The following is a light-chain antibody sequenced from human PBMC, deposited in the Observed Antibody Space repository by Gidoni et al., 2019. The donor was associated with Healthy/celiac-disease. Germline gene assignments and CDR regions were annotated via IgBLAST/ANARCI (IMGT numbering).Light chain of an antibody. CDR1: QSVSSH. CDR2: DAS. Sequence: EIVLTHSPATLSLSPGERATLSCRASQSVSSHFARYQQKPGQAPRLLIYDASNRATGIPARCSGSGSGTDFTLTISSLEHEDVAVYYCQQRSNWPPITFGQGTRLEIK. J-gene: IGKJ5*01. CDR3: QQRSNWPPIT. V-gene: IGKV3-11*01.